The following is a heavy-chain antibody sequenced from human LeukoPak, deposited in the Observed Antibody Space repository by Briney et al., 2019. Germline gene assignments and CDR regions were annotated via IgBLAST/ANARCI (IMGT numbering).Heavy chain of an antibody. CDR2: ISGSGGST. V-gene: IGHV3-23*01. Sequence: GGSLRLSCAASGFTFSSYAMSWVRQAPGKGLEWVSAISGSGGSTYYADSVKGRFTISRDNSKNTLYLQMNSLRAEDTAVYYCAKEGAITMIVVVIHYFDYWGQGTLVTVSS. CDR3: AKEGAITMIVVVIHYFDY. D-gene: IGHD3-22*01. J-gene: IGHJ4*02. CDR1: GFTFSSYA.